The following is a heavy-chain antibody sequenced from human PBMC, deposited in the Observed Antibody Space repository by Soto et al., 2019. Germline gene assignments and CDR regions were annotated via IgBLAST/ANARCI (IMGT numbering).Heavy chain of an antibody. CDR1: GGTFSKDA. CDR3: KRVLGYTFEPGKARYYAMEV. CDR2: LIPVFGSP. D-gene: IGHD5-18*01. Sequence: QVQLVQSGAEVKKPGSSVTVSCKTSGGTFSKDAINWVRQAPGRGLEWMGLLIPVFGSPIYAQKFQGRIRITADDSTSTTFMDLISVRAEDTAVFYYKRVLGYTFEPGKARYYAMEVWGQGTTVSVSS. V-gene: IGHV1-69*01. J-gene: IGHJ6*02.